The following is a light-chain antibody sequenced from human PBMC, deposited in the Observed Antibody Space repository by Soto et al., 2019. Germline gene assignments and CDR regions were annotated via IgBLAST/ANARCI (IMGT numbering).Light chain of an antibody. CDR3: ATWDSSLSAVV. J-gene: IGLJ2*01. CDR1: SSNIGNNY. CDR2: DNN. Sequence: QSVLTQPPSVSAAPGQTVTISCSGSSSNIGNNYVSWYQQLPGTAPKLLIYDNNKRPSGIPDRFSGSKSGTSATLGNTGLQTGDEADYYCATWDSSLSAVVFGGGTKLTVL. V-gene: IGLV1-51*01.